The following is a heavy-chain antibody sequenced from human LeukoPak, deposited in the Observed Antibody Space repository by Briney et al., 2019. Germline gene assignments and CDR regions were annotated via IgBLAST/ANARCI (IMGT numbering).Heavy chain of an antibody. CDR1: GGSFSGYY. Sequence: SETLSLTCAVYGGSFSGYYWSWIRQPPGKGLEWIGEINHSGSTNYNPSLKSRVTISVDTSKNQFSLKLSSVTAADTAVYYCARGSRRGYSSGWYGGFEYWGQGTLVTVSS. CDR3: ARGSRRGYSSGWYGGFEY. J-gene: IGHJ4*02. V-gene: IGHV4-34*01. CDR2: INHSGST. D-gene: IGHD6-19*01.